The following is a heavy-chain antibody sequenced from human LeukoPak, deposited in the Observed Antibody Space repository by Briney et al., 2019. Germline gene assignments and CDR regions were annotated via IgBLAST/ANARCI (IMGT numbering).Heavy chain of an antibody. CDR3: AKDKLLYRYFDY. CDR1: GFTFSSYA. V-gene: IGHV3-23*01. J-gene: IGHJ4*02. D-gene: IGHD3-10*01. CDR2: ISGSGGST. Sequence: PGGSLRLSCAASGFTFSSYAMSWVRQAPGKGLEWVSAISGSGGSTYYADSVKGRFTISRDNSKTTLYLQMNSLRAEDTAVYYCAKDKLLYRYFDYWSQGTLVTVSS.